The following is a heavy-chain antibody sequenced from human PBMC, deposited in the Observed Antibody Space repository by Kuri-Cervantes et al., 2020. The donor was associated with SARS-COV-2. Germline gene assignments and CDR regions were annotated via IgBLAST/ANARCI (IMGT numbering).Heavy chain of an antibody. Sequence: GESLKISCAASGFTFSSYWMNWVRQAPGKGLEWVANIKQDGSEKYYVDSVEGRFTISRDNAKNSLYLQMNSLRAEDTAVYYCARVYVQQLIFHYYYYMDVWGKGTTVTVSS. V-gene: IGHV3-7*01. CDR3: ARVYVQQLIFHYYYYMDV. CDR2: IKQDGSEK. J-gene: IGHJ6*03. D-gene: IGHD6-13*01. CDR1: GFTFSSYW.